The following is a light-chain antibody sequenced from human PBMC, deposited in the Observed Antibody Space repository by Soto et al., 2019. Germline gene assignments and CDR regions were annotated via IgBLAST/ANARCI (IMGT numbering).Light chain of an antibody. CDR2: GSS. Sequence: EIVMTQSPANMSVSPGERVAVSCRASRPVRSNLAWYQQKPGQPPRLLIYGSSTRATGIPARFSGSGSGTEFTLTVTSLQSADIAVYYCQQYNAWPRTFGQGTKVDIK. CDR1: RPVRSN. CDR3: QQYNAWPRT. V-gene: IGKV3-15*01. J-gene: IGKJ1*01.